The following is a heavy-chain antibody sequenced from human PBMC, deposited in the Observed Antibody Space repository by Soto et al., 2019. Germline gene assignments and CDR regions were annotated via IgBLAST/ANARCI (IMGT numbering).Heavy chain of an antibody. Sequence: SETLSLTCTVLGGSLSSYYWSWIRQPPGKGLEWVGYMYNSGSANYNPSLKSRVTISVDMSQNQFSLKLTSVTAADTAVYYCARHGAIYSNSWYDFDYWGQGTLVTVSS. CDR1: GGSLSSYY. V-gene: IGHV4-59*08. D-gene: IGHD5-18*01. J-gene: IGHJ4*02. CDR2: MYNSGSA. CDR3: ARHGAIYSNSWYDFDY.